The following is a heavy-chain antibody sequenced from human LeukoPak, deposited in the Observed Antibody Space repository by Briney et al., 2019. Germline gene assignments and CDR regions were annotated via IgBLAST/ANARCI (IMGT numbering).Heavy chain of an antibody. D-gene: IGHD7-27*01. V-gene: IGHV1-2*02. CDR2: INPNSGGT. CDR3: ARDHWGLGTFDY. Sequence: ASVKVSCKASGYTFTGYYMHWVRQAPGQGLEWMGWINPNSGGTNYAQKLQGRVTMTTDTSTSTAYMELRSLRSDGTAVYYCARDHWGLGTFDYWGQGTLVTVSS. J-gene: IGHJ4*02. CDR1: GYTFTGYY.